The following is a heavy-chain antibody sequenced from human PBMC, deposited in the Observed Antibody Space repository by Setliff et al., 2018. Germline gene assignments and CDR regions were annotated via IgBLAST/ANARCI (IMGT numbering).Heavy chain of an antibody. V-gene: IGHV3-11*04. CDR3: ARDRGAIFVPYYYMDV. CDR2: IFGSGDNT. Sequence: GGSLRLSCAASGFTFSDYYMSWIRQAPGKGLEWVSKIFGSGDNTYYADSVKGRFTISRDNSKNTLYLQMTSLRAEDTAVYYCARDRGAIFVPYYYMDVWGKGTTVTVSS. J-gene: IGHJ6*03. D-gene: IGHD3-3*01. CDR1: GFTFSDYY.